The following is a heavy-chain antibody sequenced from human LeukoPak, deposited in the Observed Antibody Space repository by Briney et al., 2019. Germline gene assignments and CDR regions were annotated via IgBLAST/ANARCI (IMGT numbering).Heavy chain of an antibody. CDR3: ARQRSIFLNWFDP. D-gene: IGHD6-6*01. V-gene: IGHV4-34*01. CDR2: INHSGST. CDR1: GGSFSGYY. J-gene: IGHJ5*02. Sequence: SETLSLTCAVYGGSFSGYYWSWIRQPPGKGLEWIGEINHSGSTNYNPSLKSRVTISVDTSKNQFSLKLSSVTAADTAVYYCARQRSIFLNWFDPWGQGTLVTVSS.